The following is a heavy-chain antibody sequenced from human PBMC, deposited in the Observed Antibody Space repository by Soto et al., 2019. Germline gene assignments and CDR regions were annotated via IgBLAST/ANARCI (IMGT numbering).Heavy chain of an antibody. D-gene: IGHD1-1*01. CDR1: GFTFSSYA. J-gene: IGHJ6*02. CDR3: ARRLERDYYYGMDV. Sequence: SGGSLRLSCAASGFTFSSYAMHWVRQAPGKGLEWVAVISYDGSNKYYADSVKGRFTVSRDNSKNTLYLQMNSLRAEDTAVYYCARRLERDYYYGMDVWGQGTTVTVSS. V-gene: IGHV3-30-3*01. CDR2: ISYDGSNK.